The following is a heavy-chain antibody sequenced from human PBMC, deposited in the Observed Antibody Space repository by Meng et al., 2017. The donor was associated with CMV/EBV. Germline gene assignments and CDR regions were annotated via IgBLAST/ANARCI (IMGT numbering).Heavy chain of an antibody. CDR1: RCSISSSSYY. CDR3: ARDLSLVATITPNWFDP. Sequence: HLQLQGSRPGLVRPSETLSLPCTVSRCSISSSSYYWGWIRQPPGKGLEWIGSIYYSGSTYYNPSLKSRVTISVDTSKNQFSLKLSSVTAADTAVYYCARDLSLVATITPNWFDPWGQGTLVTVSS. J-gene: IGHJ5*02. CDR2: IYYSGST. D-gene: IGHD5-12*01. V-gene: IGHV4-39*07.